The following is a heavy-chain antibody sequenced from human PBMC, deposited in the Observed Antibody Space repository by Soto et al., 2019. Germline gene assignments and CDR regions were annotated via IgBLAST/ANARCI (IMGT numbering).Heavy chain of an antibody. CDR3: ARGTMDDPREATINLGYYYYYGMDV. CDR1: GGTFSSYA. J-gene: IGHJ6*02. Sequence: SVKVSCKASGGTFSSYAISWVRQAPVQGLEWMGGIIPIFGTANYAQKSQGRVTITADESTSTAYMELSSLRSEDTAVYNCARGTMDDPREATINLGYYYYYGMDVWGQGTTVTVSS. D-gene: IGHD5-12*01. CDR2: IIPIFGTA. V-gene: IGHV1-69*01.